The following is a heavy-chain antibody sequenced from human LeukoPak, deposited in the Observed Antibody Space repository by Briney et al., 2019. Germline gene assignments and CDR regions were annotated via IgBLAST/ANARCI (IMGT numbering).Heavy chain of an antibody. CDR1: GFTFSSYS. D-gene: IGHD3/OR15-3a*01. J-gene: IGHJ4*02. V-gene: IGHV3-48*04. Sequence: GGSLRLSCAASGFTFSSYSMNWVRQAPGKGLEWVSYISSSSSTIYYADSVKGRFTISRDNAKNSPYLQMNSLRAEDTAVYYCAREPDWNYLDYWGQGALVTVSS. CDR3: AREPDWNYLDY. CDR2: ISSSSSTI.